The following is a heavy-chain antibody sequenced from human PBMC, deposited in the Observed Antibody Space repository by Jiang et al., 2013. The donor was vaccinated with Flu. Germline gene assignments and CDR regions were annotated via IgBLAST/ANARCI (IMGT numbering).Heavy chain of an antibody. CDR3: ARDVNWAFDY. CDR2: ISRGSSTS. J-gene: IGHJ4*02. V-gene: IGHV3-48*02. D-gene: IGHD7-27*01. Sequence: VQLVESGGGLVQPGGSLRLSCAVSEFTFSSYSMNWVRQAPGKGLEWVSFISRGSSTSSYADSVEGRFTISRDNAKNSLYLQMDSLRDEDTAVYYCARDVNWAFDYWGQGTVVTVSS. CDR1: EFTFSSYS.